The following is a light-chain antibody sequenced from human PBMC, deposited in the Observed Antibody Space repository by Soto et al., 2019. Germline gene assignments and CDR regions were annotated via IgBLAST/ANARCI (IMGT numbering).Light chain of an antibody. J-gene: IGLJ2*01. CDR2: DVS. V-gene: IGLV2-14*01. Sequence: QSALTQPASVSGSPGQSITISCTGTSSDVGAYNYVSWYQQHPGKAPKLMIYDVSHRPSGVSNRFSASKSGNTASLTISGLQADDESHYYCSSYARSNPVVFGGGTKVTVL. CDR3: SSYARSNPVV. CDR1: SSDVGAYNY.